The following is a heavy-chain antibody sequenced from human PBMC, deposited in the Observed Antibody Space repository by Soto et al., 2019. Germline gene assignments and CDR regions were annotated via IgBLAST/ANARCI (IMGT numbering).Heavy chain of an antibody. CDR3: ARDLAKGGGSAGFDY. J-gene: IGHJ4*02. Sequence: ASVKVSCKASLYTFTAYYMHWVRPAPVQGLDWIVWINAKSVCTIDPQKVHCSVTITWDTSISTAYMALTRLRSDDTAVYYCARDLAKGGGSAGFDYWGQGTLVTVSS. CDR1: LYTFTAYY. V-gene: IGHV1-2*02. CDR2: INAKSVCT. D-gene: IGHD1-26*01.